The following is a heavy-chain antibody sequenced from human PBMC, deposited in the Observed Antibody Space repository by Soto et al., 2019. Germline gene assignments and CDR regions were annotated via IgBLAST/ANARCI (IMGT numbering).Heavy chain of an antibody. D-gene: IGHD3-3*01. CDR2: IRSKANSYAT. CDR1: GFTFSGSA. V-gene: IGHV3-73*01. J-gene: IGHJ4*02. CDR3: ARGVYNFWNGHPKGLDY. Sequence: HPGGSLRLSCAASGFTFSGSAMHWVRQASGKGLEWVGRIRSKANSYATAYVVSVKGRFTISRDDSRNTAYLQMNSLKTEDTAVYYCARGVYNFWNGHPKGLDYWGQGTVVTVSS.